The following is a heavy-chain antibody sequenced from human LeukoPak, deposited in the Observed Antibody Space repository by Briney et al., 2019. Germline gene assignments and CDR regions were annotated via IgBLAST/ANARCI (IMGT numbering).Heavy chain of an antibody. J-gene: IGHJ3*02. CDR2: ITPIFGTA. CDR3: ASLGRITICGVVTTDACDI. D-gene: IGHD3-3*01. V-gene: IGHV1-69*01. Sequence: SVKVSCKASGGTFSSYAISWVRQAPGQGLEWMGGITPIFGTANYAQKFQGRVTITADESTSTAYMELSSLRSEDTGEYYCASLGRITICGVVTTDACDIWGQGTMLTVSS. CDR1: GGTFSSYA.